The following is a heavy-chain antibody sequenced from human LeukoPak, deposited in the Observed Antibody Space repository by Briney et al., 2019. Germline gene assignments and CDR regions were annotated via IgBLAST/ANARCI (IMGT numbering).Heavy chain of an antibody. V-gene: IGHV4-59*02. CDR1: GDFVSTYY. J-gene: IGHJ4*02. CDR3: ASFTVVRGIGH. CDR2: VYSSGST. Sequence: PSETLSLTCTVSGDFVSTYYWSWIRQPPGKGLEYIGYVYSSGSTNYNSSLKSRATISIDTSKKQFSLKLTSVTAADTAVYYCASFTVVRGIGHWGQGTLVTVSS. D-gene: IGHD3-10*01.